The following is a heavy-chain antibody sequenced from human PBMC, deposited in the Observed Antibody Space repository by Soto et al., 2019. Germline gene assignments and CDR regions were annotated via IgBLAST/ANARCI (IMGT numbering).Heavy chain of an antibody. CDR1: GASVTNYY. V-gene: IGHV4-34*01. D-gene: IGHD2-2*01. J-gene: IGHJ4*02. CDR3: ARGKKSSSTSCYSDY. CDR2: INHSGST. Sequence: SETLSLTCSVSGASVTNYYWSWIRQSPGKGLEWIGEINHSGSTNYNPSLKSRVTISVDTSKNHFSLKLSSVTAADTAVYYCARGKKSSSTSCYSDYWGQGTLVTVAS.